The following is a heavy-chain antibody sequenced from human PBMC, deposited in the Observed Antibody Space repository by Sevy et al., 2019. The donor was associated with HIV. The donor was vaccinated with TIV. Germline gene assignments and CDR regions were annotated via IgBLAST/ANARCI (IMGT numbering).Heavy chain of an antibody. D-gene: IGHD3-16*01. V-gene: IGHV3-33*01. Sequence: GGSLRLSCATSGFIFSDYAMHWIRQAPGKGLEWVAVIWYDGTDKYYADSVQGRFTISRDNSKNTLYLQMNSLRVEDTAVYYCARYGGGDGHSIDYWGQGTLVTVSS. CDR2: IWYDGTDK. CDR3: ARYGGGDGHSIDY. CDR1: GFIFSDYA. J-gene: IGHJ4*02.